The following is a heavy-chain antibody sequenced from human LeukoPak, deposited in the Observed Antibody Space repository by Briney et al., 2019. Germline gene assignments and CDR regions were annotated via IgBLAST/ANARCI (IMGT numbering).Heavy chain of an antibody. V-gene: IGHV4-34*01. D-gene: IGHD3-10*01. J-gene: IGHJ4*02. Sequence: SETLSLICAVYGGSFSGYYWSWIRQPPGKGLEWIGEINHSGSTNYNPSLKSRVTISVDTSKNQFSLKLSSVTAADTAVYYCARGRLLWFGELFFDYWGQGTLVTVSS. CDR3: ARGRLLWFGELFFDY. CDR2: INHSGST. CDR1: GGSFSGYY.